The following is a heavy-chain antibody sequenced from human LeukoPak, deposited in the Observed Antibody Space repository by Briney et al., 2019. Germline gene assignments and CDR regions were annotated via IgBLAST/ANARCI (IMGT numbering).Heavy chain of an antibody. CDR3: ARVRTTLYYGMDV. V-gene: IGHV4-59*01. CDR1: VGSISSYY. J-gene: IGHJ6*02. D-gene: IGHD2-15*01. CDR2: IYYSGST. Sequence: SETLSLTCTVSVGSISSYYWSWIRQPPGKGLEWIGYIYYSGSTNYNPSLKSRVTISVDTSKNQFSLKLSSVTAADTAVYYCARVRTTLYYGMDVWGQGTTVTVSS.